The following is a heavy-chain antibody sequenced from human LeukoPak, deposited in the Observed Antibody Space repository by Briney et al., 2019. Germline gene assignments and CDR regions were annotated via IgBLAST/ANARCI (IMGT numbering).Heavy chain of an antibody. V-gene: IGHV4-34*01. CDR1: GGSFSGYY. Sequence: PSETLSLTCAVYGGSFSGYYWSWIRQPPGKGLEWIGEINHSGSTNYNLSLKSRVTISVDTSKNQFSLKLSSVTAADTAVCYCASSYYDSSGYSFDYWGQGTLVSVS. D-gene: IGHD3-22*01. CDR2: INHSGST. CDR3: ASSYYDSSGYSFDY. J-gene: IGHJ4*02.